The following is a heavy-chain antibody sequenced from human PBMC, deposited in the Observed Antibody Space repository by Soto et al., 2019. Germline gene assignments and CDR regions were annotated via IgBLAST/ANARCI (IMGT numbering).Heavy chain of an antibody. D-gene: IGHD6-13*01. J-gene: IGHJ4*02. V-gene: IGHV3-23*01. Sequence: PGGSLRLSCAASGFTFSSYAMSWVRQAPGKGLEWVAAISGSGGSTYYADSVKGRFTISRDNSKNTLYLQTNSLRAEDTAVYYCAKDPGSSSRIGNYWGQGTLVTVSS. CDR1: GFTFSSYA. CDR2: ISGSGGST. CDR3: AKDPGSSSRIGNY.